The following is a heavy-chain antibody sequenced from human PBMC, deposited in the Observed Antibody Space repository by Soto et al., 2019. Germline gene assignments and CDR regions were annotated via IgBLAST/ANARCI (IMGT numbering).Heavy chain of an antibody. J-gene: IGHJ6*02. Sequence: SVKVSCKASGGTFSSYAISWVQQAPGQGLEWMGGIIPIFGTANYAQKFQGRVTITADESTSTAYMELSSLRSEDTAVYYCARVNLDSSGYLSYYYGMDAWGQGTTVTVS. D-gene: IGHD3-22*01. CDR1: GGTFSSYA. CDR3: ARVNLDSSGYLSYYYGMDA. CDR2: IIPIFGTA. V-gene: IGHV1-69*13.